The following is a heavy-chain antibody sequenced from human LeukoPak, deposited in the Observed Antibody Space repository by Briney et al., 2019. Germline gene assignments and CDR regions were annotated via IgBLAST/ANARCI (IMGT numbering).Heavy chain of an antibody. D-gene: IGHD3-22*01. CDR3: ARYDSSGYYGY. V-gene: IGHV4-4*07. CDR2: IYTSGST. J-gene: IGHJ4*02. CDR1: GGSISSYY. Sequence: PSETLSLTCTVSGGSISSYYRSWIRQPAGKGLEWIGRIYTSGSTNYNPPLKSRVTMSVDTSKNQFSLKLNSVTAADTAVYYCARYDSSGYYGYWGQGTLVTVSS.